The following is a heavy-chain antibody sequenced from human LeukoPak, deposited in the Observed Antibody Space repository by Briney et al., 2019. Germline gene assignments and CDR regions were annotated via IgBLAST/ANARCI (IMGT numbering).Heavy chain of an antibody. CDR3: ASGSGSYRTPYYMDV. CDR1: GFTVSSNY. V-gene: IGHV3-53*01. Sequence: PGGSLRLSCVASGFTVSSNYMSWVRQAPGKGLEWVSVIYSGGSTYYADSVKGRFTISRDNSKNTLYLQMNSLRAEDTAVYYCASGSGSYRTPYYMDVWGTGTTVTVSS. CDR2: IYSGGST. J-gene: IGHJ6*03. D-gene: IGHD3-10*01.